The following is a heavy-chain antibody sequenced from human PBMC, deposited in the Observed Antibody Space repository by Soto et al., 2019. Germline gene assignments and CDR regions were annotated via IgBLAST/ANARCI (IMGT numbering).Heavy chain of an antibody. Sequence: GRSMRGTCVASGGSLSSNSMNWVRKAPGKGLEWVSSISSSSSYIYYAGSVKGRLTISRDNAKNSLYLQMNSLRAEDTAVYYCAITPAHTAGPRRGFGLWGQGPLVTFSS. CDR3: AITPAHTAGPRRGFGL. V-gene: IGHV3-21*01. D-gene: IGHD2-21*02. J-gene: IGHJ5*02. CDR2: ISSSSSYI. CDR1: GGSLSSNS.